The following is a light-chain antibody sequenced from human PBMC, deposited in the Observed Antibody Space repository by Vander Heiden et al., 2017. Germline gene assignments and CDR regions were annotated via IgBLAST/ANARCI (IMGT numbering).Light chain of an antibody. V-gene: IGKV1-39*01. CDR3: QQSYSTPMCT. CDR1: QNSSSY. CDR2: AAS. Sequence: DNQMTQPPSSPSASVGGRVTITCRASQNSSSYLKWYQQKPGKAPKLLIYAASSMQSRVPSRFSSSRSGTDYTLTISSLQPEDFATYYCQQSYSTPMCTFGQGTKLEIK. J-gene: IGKJ2*02.